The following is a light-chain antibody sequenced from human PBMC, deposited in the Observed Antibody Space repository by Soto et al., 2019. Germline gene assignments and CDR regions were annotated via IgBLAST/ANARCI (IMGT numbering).Light chain of an antibody. CDR2: DAS. V-gene: IGKV1-5*01. CDR3: QQYNSYLWT. CDR1: QSISSW. Sequence: DIQMTQSPSTLSASVGDRVTITCRASQSISSWLAWYQQKPGKAPKLLIDDASRLESGVPSRFSGSGSGTEFTLTISSLQPDDFATYYCQQYNSYLWTFGQGTKVEIK. J-gene: IGKJ1*01.